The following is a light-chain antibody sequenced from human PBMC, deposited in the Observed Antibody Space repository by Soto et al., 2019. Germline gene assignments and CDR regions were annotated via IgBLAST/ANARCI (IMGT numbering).Light chain of an antibody. CDR2: HVS. Sequence: QSALTQPASVSGSPGQSITISCTGTSSDVGGYNYVSWYQQHPGKAPKLMIYHVSNRPSGVSNRFSGSKSGNTASLTISGLQAEDEADYYCSSYTSSSTPGFGGGTKLTVL. CDR3: SSYTSSSTPG. CDR1: SSDVGGYNY. J-gene: IGLJ3*02. V-gene: IGLV2-14*01.